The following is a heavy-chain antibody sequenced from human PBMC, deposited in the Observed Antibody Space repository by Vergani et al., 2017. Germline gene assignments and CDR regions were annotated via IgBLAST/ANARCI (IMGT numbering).Heavy chain of an antibody. D-gene: IGHD2-15*01. J-gene: IGHJ4*02. V-gene: IGHV4-39*01. CDR1: GGSISTSDDY. Sequence: QVQLQESGPGLVKPSQTLSLTCTVSGGSISTSDDYWGWIRQPPGKGLEWIGSMDYSGSTSYNPSLESRISISFETPKNQFSLRLTSVTAADTAVYYCASKRGACRAAYCHSYDFWGPGTLVGVSS. CDR2: MDYSGST. CDR3: ASKRGACRAAYCHSYDF.